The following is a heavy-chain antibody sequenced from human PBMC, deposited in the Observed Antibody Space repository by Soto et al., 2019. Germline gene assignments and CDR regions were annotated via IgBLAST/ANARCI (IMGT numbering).Heavy chain of an antibody. Sequence: PGGSLRLSCAASGFTFSSYSMNWVRQAPGKGLEWVSSISSSSSYIYYADSVKGRFTISRDNAKNSLYLQMNSLRAEDTAVYYCARAVCGGDCYYYYYGMDVWGQGTTVTVSS. CDR3: ARAVCGGDCYYYYYGMDV. J-gene: IGHJ6*02. V-gene: IGHV3-21*01. CDR1: GFTFSSYS. D-gene: IGHD2-21*02. CDR2: ISSSSSYI.